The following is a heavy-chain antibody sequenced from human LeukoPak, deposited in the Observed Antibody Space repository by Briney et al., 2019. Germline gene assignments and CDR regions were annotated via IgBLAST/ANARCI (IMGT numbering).Heavy chain of an antibody. CDR3: AGERGGYGFY. J-gene: IGHJ4*02. CDR2: ISSSGSTL. Sequence: GGSLRLSCAASGFTFSSYEMNWVRQAPGKGLEWISYISSSGSTLYYADSVKGRFTISRDDAKNSLYLQMNSLRGDDTAVYYCAGERGGYGFYWGQGTLVTVSS. D-gene: IGHD5-12*01. V-gene: IGHV3-48*03. CDR1: GFTFSSYE.